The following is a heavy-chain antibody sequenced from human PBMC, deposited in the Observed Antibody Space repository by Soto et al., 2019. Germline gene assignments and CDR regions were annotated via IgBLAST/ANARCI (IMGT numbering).Heavy chain of an antibody. CDR2: ISSSGGTR. V-gene: IGHV3-48*03. Sequence: GSLRLSCAASGXTFSDYYMNWVHQAPGKGLEWVSYISSSGGTRYDADSVKGRFSIYIDNAKNSLYLQMNSMRAEDTAVYYCGRSNKPEYFDYVWGSYRSRPPPDFWGPGTLGTVSS. CDR1: GXTFSDYY. D-gene: IGHD3-16*02. CDR3: GRSNKPEYFDYVWGSYRSRPPPDF. J-gene: IGHJ4*02.